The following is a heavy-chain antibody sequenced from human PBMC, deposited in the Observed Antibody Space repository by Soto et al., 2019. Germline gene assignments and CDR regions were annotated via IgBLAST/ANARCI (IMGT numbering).Heavy chain of an antibody. J-gene: IGHJ4*02. CDR3: AKVSTVTTYGYLDY. CDR1: GFTFSSYA. CDR2: ISGSGGST. V-gene: IGHV3-23*01. Sequence: PGGSLRLSCAASGFTFSSYAMNWVRQAPGKGLEWVSGISGSGGSTYYADSVKGRFTISRDNSKNTLYLQMNSLRVEDTGVYYCAKVSTVTTYGYLDYWGQGSLVTVSS. D-gene: IGHD4-17*01.